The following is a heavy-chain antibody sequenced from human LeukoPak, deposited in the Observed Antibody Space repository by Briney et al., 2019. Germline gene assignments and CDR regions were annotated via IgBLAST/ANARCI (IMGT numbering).Heavy chain of an antibody. CDR1: GFTFSSYA. CDR2: IRGSDSST. V-gene: IGHV3-23*01. Sequence: PGGSLRLSCAASGFTFSSYAMSWVRQAPGKGLEWVSAIRGSDSSTYYADSVKGRFTISRDNSKNTLYLQMNSLRVQDTAVYYCAKGLGAAGGKFDGWGQGTLVTVSS. D-gene: IGHD6-13*01. J-gene: IGHJ4*02. CDR3: AKGLGAAGGKFDG.